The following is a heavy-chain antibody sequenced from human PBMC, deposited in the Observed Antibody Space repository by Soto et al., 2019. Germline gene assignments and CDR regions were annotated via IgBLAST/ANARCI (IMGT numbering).Heavy chain of an antibody. J-gene: IGHJ5*02. CDR2: IYYSGST. CDR1: GGSISSYY. D-gene: IGHD2-15*01. V-gene: IGHV4-59*08. Sequence: QVQLQESGPGLVKPSETLSLTCTVSGGSISSYYWSWIRQPPGKGLEWIGYIYYSGSTNYNPSLKSRVTISVDTSKNQFSLKLSSVTAADTAVYYCARTLAAPGSWGGKAAVGLFDPWGQGTLVTVSS. CDR3: ARTLAAPGSWGGKAAVGLFDP.